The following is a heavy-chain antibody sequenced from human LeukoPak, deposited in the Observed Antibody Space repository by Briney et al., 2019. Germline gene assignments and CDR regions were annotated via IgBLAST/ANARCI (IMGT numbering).Heavy chain of an antibody. V-gene: IGHV3-30*04. J-gene: IGHJ2*01. Sequence: PGGSLRLSCAVSGFTFSSFPFHWVRQAPGKGLEWVAAISTDGSYKYRGDSVKGRFTISRDNPMNTLYLQMNGLRPDDTAVYYCARSLIPGRWYFDLWGRGTLVTVSS. CDR2: ISTDGSYK. CDR3: ARSLIPGRWYFDL. D-gene: IGHD3-16*01. CDR1: GFTFSSFP.